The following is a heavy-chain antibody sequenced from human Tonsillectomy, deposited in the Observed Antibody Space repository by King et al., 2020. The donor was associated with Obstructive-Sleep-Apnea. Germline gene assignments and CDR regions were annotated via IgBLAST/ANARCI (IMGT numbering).Heavy chain of an antibody. Sequence: VQLVESGGGLVKPGGSLRLSCAASGFAFSNAWMSWVRQAPGKGLEWVGRIKSKTDGGTIDYAAPVKVRFTISRDDSKNTLYLQMNRLKTEDTAVYYCTGAPGAFDIWGQGTMVTVSS. CDR3: TGAPGAFDI. J-gene: IGHJ3*02. CDR1: GFAFSNAW. V-gene: IGHV3-15*01. CDR2: IKSKTDGGTI. D-gene: IGHD3-16*01.